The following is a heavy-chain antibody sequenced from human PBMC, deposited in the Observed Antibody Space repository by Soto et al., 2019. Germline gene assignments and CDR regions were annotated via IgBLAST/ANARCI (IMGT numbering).Heavy chain of an antibody. CDR2: INHSGST. CDR3: ARGEYSSSPGFFDY. V-gene: IGHV4-34*01. D-gene: IGHD6-6*01. CDR1: GGSFSGYY. Sequence: QVQLQQWGAGLLKPSETLSLTCAVYGGSFSGYYWSWIRQPPGKGLEWIGEINHSGSTNYNPSLKSRVTISVDTSKNQFSLKLSSVTAADTAVDYWARGEYSSSPGFFDYWGQGTLVTVSS. J-gene: IGHJ4*02.